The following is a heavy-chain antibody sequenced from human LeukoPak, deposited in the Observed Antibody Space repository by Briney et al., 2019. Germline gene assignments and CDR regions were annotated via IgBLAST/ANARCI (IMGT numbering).Heavy chain of an antibody. D-gene: IGHD3-3*01. CDR2: INHRGTT. CDR1: GGSLSGYY. V-gene: IGHV4-34*01. Sequence: SETLSLTCAVYGGSLSGYYWSWIRQPPGKGLEWLGEINHRGTTKYNPFLMSRVAISLDTSNNQFSLRMNSVTAADTAVYYCARLSVSTFGVVRNWFDPWGQGTLVTVSS. CDR3: ARLSVSTFGVVRNWFDP. J-gene: IGHJ5*02.